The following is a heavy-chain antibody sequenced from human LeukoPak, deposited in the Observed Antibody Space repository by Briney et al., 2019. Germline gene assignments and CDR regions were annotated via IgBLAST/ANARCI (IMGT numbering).Heavy chain of an antibody. J-gene: IGHJ4*02. D-gene: IGHD6-19*01. CDR3: AKASPGGVAVAGTGLDY. Sequence: GGSLRLSCAASGFTFDDYAMHWVRQAPGKGLEWVSLISWDGGSTYYADSVKGRFTISRGNSKNSLYLQMNSLRAEDTALYYCAKASPGGVAVAGTGLDYWGQGTLVTVSS. V-gene: IGHV3-43D*03. CDR1: GFTFDDYA. CDR2: ISWDGGST.